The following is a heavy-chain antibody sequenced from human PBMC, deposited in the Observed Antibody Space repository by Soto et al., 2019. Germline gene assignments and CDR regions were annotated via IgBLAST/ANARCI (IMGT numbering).Heavy chain of an antibody. CDR1: GFTFSSYS. V-gene: IGHV3-48*01. D-gene: IGHD2-15*01. Sequence: GGSLRLSCAASGFTFSSYSMNWVRQAPGKGLEWVSYISSSSSTIYYADSVKGRFTISRDNAKNSLYLQMNSLRAEDTAVYYCAREPKLGYCSGGSCYSGLNAFDIWGQGTMVTVSS. CDR2: ISSSSSTI. J-gene: IGHJ3*02. CDR3: AREPKLGYCSGGSCYSGLNAFDI.